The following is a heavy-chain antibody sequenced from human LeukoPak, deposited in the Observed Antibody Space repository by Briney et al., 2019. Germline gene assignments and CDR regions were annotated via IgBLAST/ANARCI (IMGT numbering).Heavy chain of an antibody. D-gene: IGHD3-16*01. CDR3: AKDQEPLFGGVPPDY. J-gene: IGHJ4*02. CDR1: GFTFSSYG. V-gene: IGHV3-30*18. Sequence: GGSLRLSCAASGFTFSSYGMHWVRQAPGKGLEWVAVISYDGSNKYYADSVKGRFTISRDNAKNSLYLQMNSLRAEDTALYYCAKDQEPLFGGVPPDYWGQGTLVTVSS. CDR2: ISYDGSNK.